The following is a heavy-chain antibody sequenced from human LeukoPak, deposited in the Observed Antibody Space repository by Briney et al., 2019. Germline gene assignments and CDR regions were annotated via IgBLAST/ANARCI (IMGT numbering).Heavy chain of an antibody. Sequence: TSQTLSLTCTVSGGSISSGDYYWSWIRQPAGKGLEWIGRIYTSGNVNYNPSLSSRVTISVDTSKNQFSLNLSSVTAADTAVYYCASQTSVTPVGSWGQGILVTVSS. J-gene: IGHJ4*02. CDR3: ASQTSVTPVGS. V-gene: IGHV4-61*02. CDR2: IYTSGNV. D-gene: IGHD4-17*01. CDR1: GGSISSGDYY.